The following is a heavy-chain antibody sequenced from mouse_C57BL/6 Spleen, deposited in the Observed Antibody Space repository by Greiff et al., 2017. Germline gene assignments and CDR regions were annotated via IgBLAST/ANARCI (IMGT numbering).Heavy chain of an antibody. CDR2: IYPGDGDT. V-gene: IGHV1-82*01. Sequence: QVQLQQSGPELVKPGASVKISCKASGYAFSSSWMNWVKQRPGKGLEWIGRIYPGDGDTNYNGKFKGKATLTADKSSSTAYMQLSSLTSEDSAVYFGARSDYSYSYCYAMDYWGQGASVTVAS. J-gene: IGHJ4*01. CDR1: GYAFSSSW. D-gene: IGHD2-12*01. CDR3: ARSDYSYSYCYAMDY.